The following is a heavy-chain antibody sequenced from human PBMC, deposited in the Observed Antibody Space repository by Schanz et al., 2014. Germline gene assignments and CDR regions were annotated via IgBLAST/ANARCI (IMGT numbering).Heavy chain of an antibody. CDR3: ARDGFGGYLDS. V-gene: IGHV3-7*03. D-gene: IGHD3-10*01. J-gene: IGHJ4*02. CDR1: GFTFSHYW. Sequence: EVQLVESGGELIQPGGSLRLSCEASGFTFSHYWLSWVRQTPGKRLEWVANIRQDGSAKFYVDSVNSRFAISRDNAENSVYLQMNSLRAEDTAVYYCARDGFGGYLDSWGQGTLVTVSS. CDR2: IRQDGSAK.